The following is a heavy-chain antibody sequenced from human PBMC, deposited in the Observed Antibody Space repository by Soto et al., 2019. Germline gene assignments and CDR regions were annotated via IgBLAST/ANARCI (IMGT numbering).Heavy chain of an antibody. CDR2: MSHSGGT. CDR3: APLEPGTATTVVHAFDI. Sequence: PSETLSLTCSVDGGFVSSGNYDWSWIRQPPGKGLEWIGEMSHSGGTHFNPSHKRRVTISVHTSKHQCLLKLSPVTAADTALYYSAPLEPGTATTVVHAFDIWGPRPMVTASS. D-gene: IGHD1-1*01. V-gene: IGHV4-61*01. CDR1: GGFVSSGNYD. J-gene: IGHJ3*02.